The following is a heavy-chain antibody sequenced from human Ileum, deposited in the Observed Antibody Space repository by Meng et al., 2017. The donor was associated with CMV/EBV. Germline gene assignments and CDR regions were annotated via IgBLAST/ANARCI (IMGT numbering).Heavy chain of an antibody. D-gene: IGHD1-26*01. J-gene: IGHJ4*02. V-gene: IGHV4-39*07. Sequence: QLQLQESGPGLVKPSETLSLTCTVSGGSIRSSSFYWGWIRQPPGKGLEWIGTIYYSGSTSYNPSLKSRVTISLDTSENQFSLELTSVTAADTAVYFCARAWVPGRPDYWGQGALVTVSS. CDR2: IYYSGST. CDR3: ARAWVPGRPDY. CDR1: GGSIRSSSFY.